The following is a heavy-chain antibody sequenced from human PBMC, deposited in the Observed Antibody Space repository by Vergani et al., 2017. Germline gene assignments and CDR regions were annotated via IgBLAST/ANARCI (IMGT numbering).Heavy chain of an antibody. J-gene: IGHJ5*02. CDR3: GKTQGTVVGTWWFDP. Sequence: QVQLVEAGGGVVQPGGSMRLSCSASGLTLSSYGVHWVRQAPGRGLESVTFTRPHEYGAFYSASVRGRFTVSRDNSKNTLYLEMNRLNVDDTAIYYCGKTQGTVVGTWWFDPWGQGTPVTVSS. CDR1: GLTLSSYG. CDR2: TRPHEYGA. D-gene: IGHD1-7*01. V-gene: IGHV3-30*02.